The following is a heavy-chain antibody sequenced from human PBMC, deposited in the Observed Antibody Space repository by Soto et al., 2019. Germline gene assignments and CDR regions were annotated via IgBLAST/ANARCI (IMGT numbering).Heavy chain of an antibody. J-gene: IGHJ5*02. CDR2: IYYSGST. CDR1: CGSISSGDYY. D-gene: IGHD6-6*01. CDR3: AREYSSSSGVGWFDP. Sequence: SETLSLTCTVSCGSISSGDYYWSWIRQPPGKGLEWIGYIYYSGSTYYNPSLKSRVTISVDTSKNQFSLKLSSVTAADTAVYYCAREYSSSSGVGWFDPWGQGTLVTVSS. V-gene: IGHV4-30-4*01.